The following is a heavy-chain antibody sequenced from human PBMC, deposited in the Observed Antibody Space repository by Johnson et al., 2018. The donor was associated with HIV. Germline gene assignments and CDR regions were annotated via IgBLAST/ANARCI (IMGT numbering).Heavy chain of an antibody. CDR2: INWNGGST. J-gene: IGHJ3*02. CDR1: GFTFDDYG. Sequence: VQLVESGGGLVQPGGSLRLSCAASGFTFDDYGMSWVRQAPGKGLEWVSGINWNGGSTGYADSVKGRFTISRDNAKNSLYLQMNSLRAEDTALYFCAREPVAGPGRNAFDIWGQGTMVTVSS. CDR3: AREPVAGPGRNAFDI. V-gene: IGHV3-20*04. D-gene: IGHD6-19*01.